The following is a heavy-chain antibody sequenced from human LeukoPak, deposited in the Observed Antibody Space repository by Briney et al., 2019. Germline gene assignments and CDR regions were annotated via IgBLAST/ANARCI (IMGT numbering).Heavy chain of an antibody. J-gene: IGHJ4*02. D-gene: IGHD3-9*01. Sequence: GASVKLSCKASGYTFTGYYIHWVRQAPGQGLEWMGWINPNNGGTNYAQKFRGRVTMTRDTSISTAYMNPTRLRSDDTAVYYCARGFLTGRGDYWGQETLVTVSS. V-gene: IGHV1-2*02. CDR3: ARGFLTGRGDY. CDR2: INPNNGGT. CDR1: GYTFTGYY.